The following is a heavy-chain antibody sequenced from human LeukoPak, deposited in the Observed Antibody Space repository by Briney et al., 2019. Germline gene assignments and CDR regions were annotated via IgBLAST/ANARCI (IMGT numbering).Heavy chain of an antibody. CDR2: IYHSGST. V-gene: IGHV4-31*03. Sequence: SQTLSLTCTVSGGSISSGGYYWSWIRQHPGKGLEWIGEIYHSGSTNYNPSLKSRVTISVDKSKNQFSLRLSSVTAADTAVYYCARNEYAFDIWGQGTMVTVSS. CDR1: GGSISSGGYY. J-gene: IGHJ3*02. CDR3: ARNEYAFDI.